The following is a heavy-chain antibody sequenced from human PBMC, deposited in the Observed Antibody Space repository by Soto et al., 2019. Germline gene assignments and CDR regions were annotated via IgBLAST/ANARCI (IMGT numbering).Heavy chain of an antibody. CDR1: GFTFTDFY. D-gene: IGHD4-4*01. V-gene: IGHV3-7*03. J-gene: IGHJ4*02. CDR2: IRPDGSET. Sequence: EVQLVQSGGGLVQPGGSLRLSCVASGFTFTDFYMNWVRQAPGKGLEWVANIRPDGSETNYVESVKGRFTTSRDNAKNSLFLQMNSLRADDTAVYYCARWGGHDYNYWGQGILVTVSS. CDR3: ARWGGHDYNY.